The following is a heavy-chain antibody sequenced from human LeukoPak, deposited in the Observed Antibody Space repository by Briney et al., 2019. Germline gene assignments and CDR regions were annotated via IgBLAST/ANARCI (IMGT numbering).Heavy chain of an antibody. D-gene: IGHD3-10*02. CDR3: AELGITMIGGV. CDR1: GFTFSAYA. Sequence: GGCLRLSCAASGFTFSAYAMSWVRQAPGKGLGWVSGISAWGDNTYSADSVRGRFTISRDNSKNTLYLQMNSLRVEDTAVYYCAELGITMIGGVWGKGTTVTISS. V-gene: IGHV3-23*01. CDR2: ISAWGDNT. J-gene: IGHJ6*04.